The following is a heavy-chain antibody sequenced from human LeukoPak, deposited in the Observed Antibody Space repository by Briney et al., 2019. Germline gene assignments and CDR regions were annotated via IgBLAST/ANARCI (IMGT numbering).Heavy chain of an antibody. CDR2: INTDGRST. Sequence: GGSLRLSCAASGFTFRTYWMHWVRQAPGKGLVWVSRINTDGRSTSYADSVKGRFTISRDNSKNTLYLQMNSLRAEDTAVYYCARDAAAGNDFCDYWGQGTLVTVSS. CDR3: ARDAAAGNDFCDY. D-gene: IGHD6-13*01. CDR1: GFTFRTYW. V-gene: IGHV3-74*01. J-gene: IGHJ4*02.